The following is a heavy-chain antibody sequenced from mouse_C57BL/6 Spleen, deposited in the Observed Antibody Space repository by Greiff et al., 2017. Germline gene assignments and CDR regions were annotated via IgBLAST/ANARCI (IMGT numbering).Heavy chain of an antibody. CDR2: IWGDGST. D-gene: IGHD2-5*01. Sequence: VHLVESGPGLVAPSQSLSITCTVSGFSLTSYGVHWVRQPPGKGLEWLVVIWGDGSTTYNSALKSRLSISKDNSKSQVFLKMNSLQTDDTAMYYCARASNCDWYFDVWGTGTTVTVSS. J-gene: IGHJ1*03. V-gene: IGHV2-6*03. CDR3: ARASNCDWYFDV. CDR1: GFSLTSYG.